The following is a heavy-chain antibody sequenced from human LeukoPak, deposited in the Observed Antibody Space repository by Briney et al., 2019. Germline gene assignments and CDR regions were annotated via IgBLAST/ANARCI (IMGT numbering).Heavy chain of an antibody. J-gene: IGHJ4*02. CDR1: GFTFSSYD. D-gene: IGHD5-12*01. CDR3: TRENGGYKGYEDY. Sequence: GGSLRLSRAASGFTFSSYDMTWVRQAPGRGLEWVSSIRPSGDNTYYGDSVKGRFTISRDNSKKTLYLQMNSLRAEDTAVYYCTRENGGYKGYEDYWGQGTLVTVSS. CDR2: IRPSGDNT. V-gene: IGHV3-23*01.